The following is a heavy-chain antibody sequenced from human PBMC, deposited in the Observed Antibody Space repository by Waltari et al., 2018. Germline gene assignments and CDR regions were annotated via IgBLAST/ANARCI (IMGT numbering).Heavy chain of an antibody. CDR2: ISYDGSNK. CDR1: GFTFSSYA. CDR3: AREGSGSYYYYGMGV. V-gene: IGHV3-30*01. Sequence: QVQLVESGGCVVQPGRSLRLSCAASGFTFSSYAMHWVRQAPGKGLEWVAVISYDGSNKYYADSVKGRFTISRDNSKNTLYLQMNSLRAEDTAVYYCAREGSGSYYYYGMGVWGQGTTVTVSS. J-gene: IGHJ6*02. D-gene: IGHD1-26*01.